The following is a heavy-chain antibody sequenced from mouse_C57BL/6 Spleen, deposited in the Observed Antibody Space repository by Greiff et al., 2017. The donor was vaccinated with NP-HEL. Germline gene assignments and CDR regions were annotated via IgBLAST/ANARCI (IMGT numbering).Heavy chain of an antibody. CDR1: GYAFSSYW. D-gene: IGHD2-3*01. J-gene: IGHJ3*01. Sequence: VQLQQSGAELVKPGASVKISCKASGYAFSSYWMNWVKQRPGKGLEWIGQIYPGDGDTNYNGKFKGKATLTADKSSSTAYMQLSSLTSEDSAVYFCARHEDPDGYFLFAYWGQGTLVTVSA. V-gene: IGHV1-80*01. CDR2: IYPGDGDT. CDR3: ARHEDPDGYFLFAY.